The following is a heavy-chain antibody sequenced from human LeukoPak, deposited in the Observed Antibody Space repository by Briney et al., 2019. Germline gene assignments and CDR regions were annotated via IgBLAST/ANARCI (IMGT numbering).Heavy chain of an antibody. CDR3: ASAGLGYSGYDFDY. V-gene: IGHV3-7*01. D-gene: IGHD5-12*01. Sequence: PGGSLRLSCAASGFTFSSYWMSWVRQAPGKGLEWVANIKQDGSEKYYVDSVKGRFTISRDNAKNSLYLQMNSLRVEDTAVYYCASAGLGYSGYDFDYWGQGTLVTVSS. CDR1: GFTFSSYW. J-gene: IGHJ4*02. CDR2: IKQDGSEK.